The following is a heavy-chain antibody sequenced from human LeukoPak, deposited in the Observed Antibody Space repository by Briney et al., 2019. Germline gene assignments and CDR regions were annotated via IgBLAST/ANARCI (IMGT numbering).Heavy chain of an antibody. CDR1: GYSIISGYY. CDR3: AASLWFGIYPDY. D-gene: IGHD3-10*01. Sequence: SETLSLTCTVSGYSIISGYYWGWIRQPPGKGLEWIGSIYYSGSTYYNPSLKSRVTISVDTSKNQFSLKLSSVTATDTAVYYCAASLWFGIYPDYWGQGSLVTVSS. J-gene: IGHJ4*02. CDR2: IYYSGST. V-gene: IGHV4-38-2*02.